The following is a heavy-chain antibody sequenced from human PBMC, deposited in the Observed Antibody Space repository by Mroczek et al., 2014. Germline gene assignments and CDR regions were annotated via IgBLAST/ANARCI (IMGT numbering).Heavy chain of an antibody. CDR1: GFSLSTSGVG. CDR3: AHGYDSSGYYFFSAGRLNFDY. J-gene: IGHJ4*02. V-gene: IGHV2-5*01. Sequence: QXTLKESGPTLVKPTQTLTLTCTFSGFSLSTSGVGVGWIRQPPGKALEWLALIYWNDDKRYSPSLKSRLTITKDTSKNQVVLTMTNMDPVDTATYYCAHGYDSSGYYFFSAGRLNFDYWGQGTLVTVSS. CDR2: IYWNDDK. D-gene: IGHD3-22*01.